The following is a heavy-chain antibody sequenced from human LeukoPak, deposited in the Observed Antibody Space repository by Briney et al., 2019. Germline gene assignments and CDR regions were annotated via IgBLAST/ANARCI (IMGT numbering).Heavy chain of an antibody. CDR3: AKGPVATIGY. CDR2: ISGSGGST. Sequence: GGSLRLSCAASGFTFSSYAMRWVRQAPGKGLEWVSVISGSGGSTYYADSVKGRFTISRDNSKNTLYLQMNSLRAEDTAVYYCAKGPVATIGYWGQGTLVTVSS. CDR1: GFTFSSYA. D-gene: IGHD5-12*01. V-gene: IGHV3-23*01. J-gene: IGHJ4*02.